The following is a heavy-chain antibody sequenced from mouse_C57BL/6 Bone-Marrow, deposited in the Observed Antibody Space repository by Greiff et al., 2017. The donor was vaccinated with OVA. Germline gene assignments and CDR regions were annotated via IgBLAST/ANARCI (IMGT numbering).Heavy chain of an antibody. Sequence: QVQLQQSGAALARPGASVKLSCKASGYTFTSYGISWVKQRTGQGLEWIGEIYPRRGNTNYNEKFKGKATLTADKSSSTAYMELRSLTSEDSAVYFCARSGVLRWGQGTLVTVSA. V-gene: IGHV1-81*01. CDR2: IYPRRGNT. D-gene: IGHD1-1*01. J-gene: IGHJ3*02. CDR3: ARSGVLR. CDR1: GYTFTSYG.